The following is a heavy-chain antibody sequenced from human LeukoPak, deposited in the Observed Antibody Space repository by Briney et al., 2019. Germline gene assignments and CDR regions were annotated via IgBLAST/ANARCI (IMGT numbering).Heavy chain of an antibody. CDR3: AKPLLNYDFWSGPTGKDY. CDR2: ISGSGGST. J-gene: IGHJ4*02. V-gene: IGHV3-23*01. Sequence: GRSLRLSCAASGFTFSSYAMSWVRQAPGKGLEWVSAISGSGGSTYYADSVKGRFTISRDNSKNTLYLQMNSLRAEDTAVYYCAKPLLNYDFWSGPTGKDYWGQGTLVTVSS. D-gene: IGHD3-3*01. CDR1: GFTFSSYA.